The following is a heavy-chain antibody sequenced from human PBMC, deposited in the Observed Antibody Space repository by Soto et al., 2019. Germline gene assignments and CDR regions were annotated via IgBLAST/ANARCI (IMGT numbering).Heavy chain of an antibody. CDR2: IYYSGST. CDR3: ARDSIVLGYCSGGSCYSSDAFDI. CDR1: GGSISSYY. D-gene: IGHD2-15*01. V-gene: IGHV4-59*01. Sequence: SETLSLTCTVSGGSISSYYWSWIRQPPGKGLEWIGYIYYSGSTNYNPSLKSRVTISVDTSKNQFSLKLSSVTAADTAVYYCARDSIVLGYCSGGSCYSSDAFDIWGQGTMVTVSS. J-gene: IGHJ3*02.